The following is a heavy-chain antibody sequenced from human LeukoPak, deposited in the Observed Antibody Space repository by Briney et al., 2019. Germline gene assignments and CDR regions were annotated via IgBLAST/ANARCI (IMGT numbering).Heavy chain of an antibody. D-gene: IGHD4-11*01. CDR1: GCSISSYY. J-gene: IGHJ6*03. CDR2: IYTSGST. V-gene: IGHV4-4*07. Sequence: SETLSLTCTVSGCSISSYYWSWIRQPAGKGLEWIGRIYTSGSTNYNPSLKSRVTMSVVTSKNQYSLKLSSVTAADTAVYYCARDLVRTVTTYYYYDMDVWGKGTTVTVS. CDR3: ARDLVRTVTTYYYYDMDV.